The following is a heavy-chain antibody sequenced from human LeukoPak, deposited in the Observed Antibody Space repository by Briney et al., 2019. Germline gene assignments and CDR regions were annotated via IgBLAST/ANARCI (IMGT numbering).Heavy chain of an antibody. CDR1: GFTFSSYW. V-gene: IGHV3-23*01. J-gene: IGHJ4*02. CDR3: AKVIQPYDTNGGD. D-gene: IGHD3-22*01. CDR2: ISGSGGST. Sequence: GGSLRLSCAASGFTFSSYWMSWVRQAPGKGLEWVSAISGSGGSTYYADSVKGRFTISRDNSKNTLYLQMNSLRAEDTAVYYCAKVIQPYDTNGGDWGQGTLVTVSS.